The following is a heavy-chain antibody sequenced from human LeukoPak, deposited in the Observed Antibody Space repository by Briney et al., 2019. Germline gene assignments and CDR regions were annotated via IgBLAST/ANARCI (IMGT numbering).Heavy chain of an antibody. CDR2: ISGSGGST. CDR3: AKDVGPFLITSGYYPHFDY. J-gene: IGHJ4*02. CDR1: GFTSSNYA. V-gene: IGHV3-23*01. Sequence: PGGSLRLSCAASGFTSSNYAMSWVRQAPGKGLEWVSAISGSGGSTYYADSVKGRFTISRDNSNNTLYLQMNSLRAEDTAVYYCAKDVGPFLITSGYYPHFDYWGQGTLVTVSS. D-gene: IGHD3-22*01.